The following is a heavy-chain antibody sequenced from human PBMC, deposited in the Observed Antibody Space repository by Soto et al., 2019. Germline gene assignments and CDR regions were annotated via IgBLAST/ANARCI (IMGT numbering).Heavy chain of an antibody. CDR1: GFTFTRYS. CDR3: ARESEDLTSNFDY. J-gene: IGHJ4*02. V-gene: IGHV3-21*06. Sequence: GGSLRLSCAASGFTFTRYSMNWVRQAPGKGLEWVSSISSTTNYIYYGGSMKGRFTISRDNAKTSLYLEMNSLRAEDTAVYYCARESEDLTSNFDYWGQGTLVTVSS. CDR2: ISSTTNYI.